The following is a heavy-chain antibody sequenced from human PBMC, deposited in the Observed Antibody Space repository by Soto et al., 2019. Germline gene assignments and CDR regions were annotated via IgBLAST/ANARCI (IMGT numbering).Heavy chain of an antibody. J-gene: IGHJ3*02. Sequence: QVQLVQSGAEVKKPGASVKVSCKVSGYTLTELSMHWVRQAPGKGLEWMGGFDPEDGETIYAQKVLGRVNMTEATSTATAYMELSSPRSEDTAVYYCATDSGSSSVDGAFDIWGQGTMVTVSS. CDR2: FDPEDGET. V-gene: IGHV1-24*01. CDR1: GYTLTELS. D-gene: IGHD6-13*01. CDR3: ATDSGSSSVDGAFDI.